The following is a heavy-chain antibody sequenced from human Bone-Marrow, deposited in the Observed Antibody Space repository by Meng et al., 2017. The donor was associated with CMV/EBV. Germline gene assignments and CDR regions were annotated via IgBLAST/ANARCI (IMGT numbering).Heavy chain of an antibody. CDR3: TTESAGGFNY. CDR2: IKSKTDGGTT. J-gene: IGHJ4*02. Sequence: GRLVASGGALVKPGCSLSFALASLGFTFSNAWMSWVCQALGKGLECVGRIKSKTDGGTTDYAAPVKGRFTISRDDSKNTLYLQMNSLKTEDTAVYYCTTESAGGFNYWGQGTLVTVSS. V-gene: IGHV3-15*02. CDR1: GFTFSNAW. D-gene: IGHD6-13*01.